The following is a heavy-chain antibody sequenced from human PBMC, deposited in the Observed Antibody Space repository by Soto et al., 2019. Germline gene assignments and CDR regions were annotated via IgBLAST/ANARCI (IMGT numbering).Heavy chain of an antibody. CDR3: ARAYYYDSSGYLDY. CDR2: IYYSGST. D-gene: IGHD3-22*01. CDR1: GGSFSGYY. J-gene: IGHJ4*02. Sequence: PSETLSLTCAVSGGSFSGYYWSWIRQPPGKGLEWIGEIYYSGSTYYNPSLKSRVTISVDTSKNQFSLKLSSVTAADTAVYYCARAYYYDSSGYLDYWGQGTLVTVSS. V-gene: IGHV4-34*09.